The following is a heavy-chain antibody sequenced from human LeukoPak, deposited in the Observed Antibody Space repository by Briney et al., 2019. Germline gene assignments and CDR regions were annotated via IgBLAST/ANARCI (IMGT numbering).Heavy chain of an antibody. CDR3: KVVVVVAATSTESHV. J-gene: IGHJ3*01. CDR2: IKSKSDGGTT. V-gene: IGHV3-15*01. Sequence: GGSLRLSCAASGFTFTNAWMSWVRQAPGKGLEWVGRIKSKSDGGTTDYAAPVKGRFTISRDDSKNTLYLQMNSLETEDTAVYYCKVVVVVAATSTESHVWGQGTMVTVSS. D-gene: IGHD2-15*01. CDR1: GFTFTNAW.